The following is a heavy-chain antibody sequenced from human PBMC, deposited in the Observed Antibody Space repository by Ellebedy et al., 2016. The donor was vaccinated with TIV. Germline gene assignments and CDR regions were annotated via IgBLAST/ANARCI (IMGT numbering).Heavy chain of an antibody. CDR2: IYPGDSDT. CDR3: ARQAGSGWEHFDY. D-gene: IGHD6-19*01. CDR1: GYRFTSYW. J-gene: IGHJ4*02. V-gene: IGHV5-51*01. Sequence: PGGSLRLSCKGSGYRFTSYWIAWVRQMPGKGLEWMGIIYPGDSDTTYSPSFQGQVTISADKSISTAYLQWSSLKASDTAMYYCARQAGSGWEHFDYWGQGTLVTVSS.